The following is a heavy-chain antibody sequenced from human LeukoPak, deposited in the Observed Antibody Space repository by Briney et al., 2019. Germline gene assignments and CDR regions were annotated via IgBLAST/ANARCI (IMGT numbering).Heavy chain of an antibody. CDR2: IYYSGTT. J-gene: IGHJ1*01. CDR3: ARSLGTYDYDISGFVYFQH. D-gene: IGHD3-22*01. Sequence: SETLSLTCTVSGGSISTYYWSWIRQPLGKGLEWIGYIYYSGTTNYNPSLKSRVTISVDTSKNQFSLNLSSVTAADTAVYYCARSLGTYDYDISGFVYFQHWGQGTLVTVSS. CDR1: GGSISTYY. V-gene: IGHV4-59*01.